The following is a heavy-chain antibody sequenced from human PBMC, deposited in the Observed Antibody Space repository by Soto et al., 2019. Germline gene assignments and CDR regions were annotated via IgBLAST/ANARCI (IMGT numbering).Heavy chain of an antibody. CDR1: GGTFSSYA. V-gene: IGHV1-69*01. CDR3: ARDIGGTPWGGYSSSVGFC. Sequence: QVQLVQSGAEVKKPGSSVKVSCKASGGTFSSYAISWVRQAPGQGLEWMGGIIPIFGTANYAQKFQGRVTITADESTSTAYMELSSLRSEDTAVYYCARDIGGTPWGGYSSSVGFCWGQGTLVTVSS. CDR2: IIPIFGTA. J-gene: IGHJ4*02. D-gene: IGHD6-13*01.